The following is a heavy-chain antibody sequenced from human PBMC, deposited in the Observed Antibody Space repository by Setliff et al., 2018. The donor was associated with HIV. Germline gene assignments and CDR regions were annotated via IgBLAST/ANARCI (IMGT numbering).Heavy chain of an antibody. CDR3: ARGLEAFDI. V-gene: IGHV1-18*04. D-gene: IGHD1-1*01. Sequence: ASVKVSCKASGYKFTDYYIHWVRQAPGQGLEWMGWINAYNGNTNYAQKLQGRVTMTTDTSTSTGYMELRSLRSDDTAVYYCARGLEAFDIWGQGTMVTVSS. CDR2: INAYNGNT. CDR1: GYKFTDYY. J-gene: IGHJ3*02.